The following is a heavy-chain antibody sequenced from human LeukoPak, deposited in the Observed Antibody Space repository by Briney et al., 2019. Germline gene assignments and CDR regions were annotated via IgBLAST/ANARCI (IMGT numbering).Heavy chain of an antibody. D-gene: IGHD6-13*01. J-gene: IGHJ4*02. CDR1: GDSVSSNSAA. CDR3: ARGEHPYPAAFDY. CDR2: TYYRSKWYN. V-gene: IGHV6-1*01. Sequence: SQTLSLTCAISGDSVSSNSAAWNWIRQSPPRGLEWLGRTYYRSKWYNDYAVSVKSRITINPDTSKNQFSLQLNSVTPEDTAVYYCARGEHPYPAAFDYWGQGTLVTVSS.